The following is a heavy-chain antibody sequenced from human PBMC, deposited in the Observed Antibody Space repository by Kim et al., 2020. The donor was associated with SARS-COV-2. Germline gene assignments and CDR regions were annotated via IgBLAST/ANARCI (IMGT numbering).Heavy chain of an antibody. J-gene: IGHJ3*02. CDR2: IKSDGSST. V-gene: IGHV3-74*01. D-gene: IGHD3-10*01. CDR3: AQLRGSDANPFDI. CDR1: GFTFSNDY. Sequence: GGSLRLSCAASGFTFSNDYIHWVRQAPGKGLVWVSHIKSDGSSTRYADSVKGRFIISRDNTKNTLYLQMNSLRVEDTAVYYCAQLRGSDANPFDIWGQGTMVTVSS.